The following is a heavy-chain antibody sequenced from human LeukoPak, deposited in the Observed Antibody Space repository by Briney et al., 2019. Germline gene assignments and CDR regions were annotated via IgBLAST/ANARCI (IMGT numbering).Heavy chain of an antibody. V-gene: IGHV4-59*12. CDR3: ARSPITMVRGVHDY. CDR2: IYYSGST. D-gene: IGHD3-10*01. Sequence: SETLSLTCTVSGGSISNYYWSWIRQPPGKGLEWIGYIYYSGSTNYNPSLRSRVTISVDTSKNQFSLKLSSVTAADTAVYYCARSPITMVRGVHDYWGQGTLVTVSS. CDR1: GGSISNYY. J-gene: IGHJ4*02.